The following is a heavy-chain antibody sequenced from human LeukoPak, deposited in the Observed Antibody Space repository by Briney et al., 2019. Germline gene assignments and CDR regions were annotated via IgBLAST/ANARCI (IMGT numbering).Heavy chain of an antibody. V-gene: IGHV3-30*04. CDR2: ISKDGRTE. J-gene: IGHJ2*01. D-gene: IGHD2-15*01. Sequence: GGSLRLSCAASRFRFSSYTMHWVRQAPGKGLEWVTFISKDGRTEDYTDSAKGRFTISRDNSKDTLLLQMNSLRLEDTAVYYCARDLEEDYSNWYFDLWGRGTLVTVSS. CDR1: RFRFSSYT. CDR3: ARDLEEDYSNWYFDL.